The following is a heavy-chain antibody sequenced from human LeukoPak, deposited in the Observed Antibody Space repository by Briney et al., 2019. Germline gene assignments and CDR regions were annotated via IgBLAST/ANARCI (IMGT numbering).Heavy chain of an antibody. CDR1: GFTFSSYA. D-gene: IGHD3-22*01. CDR3: AKTMIVVVTSAGVFDY. V-gene: IGHV3-23*01. J-gene: IGHJ4*02. Sequence: GGSLRLSCAASGFTFSSYAMSWVRQAPGKGLEWVSAISGSGGSTYYADSVKGRFTISRDNSKNTLYLQMNSLRAEDTAVYYCAKTMIVVVTSAGVFDYWGQGTLVTVSS. CDR2: ISGSGGST.